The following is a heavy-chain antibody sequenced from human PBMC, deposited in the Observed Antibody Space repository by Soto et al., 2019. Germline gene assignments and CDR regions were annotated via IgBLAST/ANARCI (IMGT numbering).Heavy chain of an antibody. CDR1: GGSFSGYY. V-gene: IGHV4-34*01. CDR2: INHSGST. J-gene: IGHJ4*02. D-gene: IGHD2-8*01. CDR3: ARGRGSILLMVYATYFDY. Sequence: PSETLSLTCAVYGGSFSGYYWSWIPQPPGKGLEWIGEINHSGSTNYNPSLKSRVTISVDTSKNQFSLKLSSVTAADTAVYYCARGRGSILLMVYATYFDYWGQGTTVTVSS.